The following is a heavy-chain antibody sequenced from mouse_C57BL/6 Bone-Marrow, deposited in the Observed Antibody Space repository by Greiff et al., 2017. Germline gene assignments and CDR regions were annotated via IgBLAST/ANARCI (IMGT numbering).Heavy chain of an antibody. CDR2: INPSSGYT. CDR1: GYTFTSYT. D-gene: IGHD1-1*01. J-gene: IGHJ1*03. CDR3: ARYGITTGYFDV. V-gene: IGHV1-4*01. Sequence: VQLQQSGAELARPGASVKMSCKASGYTFTSYTMHWVKQRPGQGLEWIGYINPSSGYTKYNQKFKDKATLTADKSSSTAYKQLSSLTSEDSAVYYCARYGITTGYFDVWGTGTTVTVSS.